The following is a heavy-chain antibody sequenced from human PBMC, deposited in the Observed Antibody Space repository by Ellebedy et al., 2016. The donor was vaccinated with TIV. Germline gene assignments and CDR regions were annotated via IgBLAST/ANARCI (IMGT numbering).Heavy chain of an antibody. CDR1: GFTFSSYA. CDR3: AKCTVTDYYYGMDV. V-gene: IGHV3-23*01. CDR2: ISGSGGST. Sequence: GESLKISCAASGFTFSSYAMSWVRQAPGKGLEWVSAISGSGGSTYYADSVKGQFTISRDNSKNTLYLQMNSLRAEDTAVYYCAKCTVTDYYYGMDVWGQGTTVTVSS. D-gene: IGHD4-17*01. J-gene: IGHJ6*02.